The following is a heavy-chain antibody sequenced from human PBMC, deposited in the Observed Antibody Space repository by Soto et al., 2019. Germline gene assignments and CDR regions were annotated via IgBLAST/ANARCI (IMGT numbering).Heavy chain of an antibody. V-gene: IGHV4-34*01. J-gene: IGHJ4*02. CDR2: INHNGST. CDR1: GRSFSGHN. Sequence: HFEPLSLTCAVSGRSFSGHNWTWIRQPPGKGLECIGEINHNGSTNYNPSLKSRVTISVDTSKNQFTLNLNSVTAADTAVYYCARHATRSYDYWGQGTLVTVSS. CDR3: ARHATRSYDY.